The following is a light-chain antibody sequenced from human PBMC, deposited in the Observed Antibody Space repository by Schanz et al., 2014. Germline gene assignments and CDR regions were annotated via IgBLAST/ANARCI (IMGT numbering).Light chain of an antibody. CDR3: QQYDNWPWT. CDR1: QSVARSY. CDR2: GAS. V-gene: IGKV3-15*01. J-gene: IGKJ1*01. Sequence: EIVLTQSPGTLSLSPGERATLSCRASQSVARSYLAWYQQKPGQAPRLLIFGASTRATGIPARFSGSGSGTEFTLTINSLQSEDFAVYYCQQYDNWPWTFGQGTKVEIK.